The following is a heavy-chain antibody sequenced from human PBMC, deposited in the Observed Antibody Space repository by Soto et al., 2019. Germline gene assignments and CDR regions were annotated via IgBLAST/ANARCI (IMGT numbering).Heavy chain of an antibody. Sequence: AGGSLRLSCAASGFTFSSYWMHWVRKAPGKGLVWVSRINSDGSSTSYADSVKGRFTISRDNAKNTLYLQMNSLRAEDMAVYYCARDSRYYDFWSGYMAAYGMDVWGQGTTVTVSS. CDR2: INSDGSST. J-gene: IGHJ6*02. V-gene: IGHV3-74*01. CDR1: GFTFSSYW. CDR3: ARDSRYYDFWSGYMAAYGMDV. D-gene: IGHD3-3*01.